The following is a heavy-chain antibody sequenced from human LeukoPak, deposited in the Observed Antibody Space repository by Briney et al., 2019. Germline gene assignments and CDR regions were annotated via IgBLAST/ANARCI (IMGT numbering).Heavy chain of an antibody. CDR3: AKAYTSGWYDFDH. Sequence: GGSLRLSCAASEFSVGSNYMTWVRQAPGKGLEWVSLIYSGGSTYYADSVKGRFTISRDNSKNTLYLQMNSLKPEDTAVYYCAKAYTSGWYDFDHWGQGTLVTVSS. V-gene: IGHV3-66*01. D-gene: IGHD6-19*01. CDR1: EFSVGSNY. CDR2: IYSGGST. J-gene: IGHJ4*02.